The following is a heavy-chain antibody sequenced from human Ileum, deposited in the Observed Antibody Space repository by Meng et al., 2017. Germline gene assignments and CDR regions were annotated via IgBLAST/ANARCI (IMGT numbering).Heavy chain of an antibody. D-gene: IGHD1-26*01. CDR3: ASRVGATLNWFDP. Sequence: SVKVSCKASGGTFSSYAISWVRQAPGQGLEWMGGIIPIFGTANYAQKFQGRVTITADESTSTAYMELSSLRSEDTAVYYCASRVGATLNWFDPWGQGTLVTVSS. J-gene: IGHJ5*02. CDR2: IIPIFGTA. CDR1: GGTFSSYA. V-gene: IGHV1-69*13.